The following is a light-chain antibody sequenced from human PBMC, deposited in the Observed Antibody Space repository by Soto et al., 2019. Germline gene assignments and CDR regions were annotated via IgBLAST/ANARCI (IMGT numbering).Light chain of an antibody. J-gene: IGLJ2*01. CDR3: AAWDDSLNAVV. CDR1: SSNIGTNY. V-gene: IGLV1-44*01. CDR2: NYN. Sequence: QAVLTQPPSASGTPGQRVTISCSGSSSNIGTNYVNWYQQLPGTTPKLLIYNYNQRPSGVPDRFSGSKSGTSASLAISGLQSEDEADYYCAAWDDSLNAVVFGGGTKLTVL.